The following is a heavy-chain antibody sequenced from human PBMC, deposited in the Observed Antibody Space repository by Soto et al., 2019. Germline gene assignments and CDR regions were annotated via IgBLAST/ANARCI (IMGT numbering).Heavy chain of an antibody. D-gene: IGHD6-13*01. CDR2: INYSGST. CDR1: GGSISSGEYR. CDR3: ARASDIAAAGTIVS. Sequence: QVRLQESGPRLVKPSQTLSLTCTVSGGSISSGEYRWSWIRQPPGKGLEWIGYINYSGSTYYTPSLERRLTMSVDTSRNQFSLRLTSVTAPDTAVYFCARASDIAAAGTIVSWGQGTLVTVSS. J-gene: IGHJ4*02. V-gene: IGHV4-30-4*01.